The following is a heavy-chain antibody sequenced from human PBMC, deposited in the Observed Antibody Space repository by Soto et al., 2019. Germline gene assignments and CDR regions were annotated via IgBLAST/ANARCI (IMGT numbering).Heavy chain of an antibody. CDR2: ISAYSGNT. V-gene: IGHV1-18*01. CDR1: GYTFTSYG. Sequence: VQLVQSGAEVKKPGASVKVSCKASGYTFTSYGISWVRQAPGQGLEWMGWISAYSGNTNYAQKLQGRVTMTTDTATRTAYMELRSLRSEDTAVYYCARGGYYSGSSGSSGFDDVDIWGQGTMVTGSS. CDR3: ARGGYYSGSSGSSGFDDVDI. D-gene: IGHD3-22*01. J-gene: IGHJ3*02.